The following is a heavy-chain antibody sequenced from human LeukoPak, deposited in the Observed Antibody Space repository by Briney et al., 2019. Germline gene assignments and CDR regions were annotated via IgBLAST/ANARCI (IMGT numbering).Heavy chain of an antibody. D-gene: IGHD6-6*01. J-gene: IGHJ6*02. CDR3: AREPYSSSSDYYYYGMDV. CDR1: GFTFSSYA. V-gene: IGHV3-33*08. Sequence: GGSLRLSCAASGFTFSSYAMNWVRQAPGKGLEWVAVIWYDGSNKYYADSVKGRFTISRDNSKNTLYLQMNSLRAEDTAVYYCAREPYSSSSDYYYYGMDVWGQGTTVTVSS. CDR2: IWYDGSNK.